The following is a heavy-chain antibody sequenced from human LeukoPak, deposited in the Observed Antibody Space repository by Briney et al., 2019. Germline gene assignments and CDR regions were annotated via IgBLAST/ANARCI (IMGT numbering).Heavy chain of an antibody. CDR2: VSGSGSTV. D-gene: IGHD4-17*01. Sequence: GGSLRLSCAASGFTFSDHIMNWVRQLPGKRLEWVAYVSGSGSTVYYADSVKGRFTISRDNSKNTLYLQLNSLRAEDTAVYYCAKDLYGDHDFDCWGQGTLVTVSS. CDR3: AKDLYGDHDFDC. CDR1: GFTFSDHI. V-gene: IGHV3-23*01. J-gene: IGHJ4*02.